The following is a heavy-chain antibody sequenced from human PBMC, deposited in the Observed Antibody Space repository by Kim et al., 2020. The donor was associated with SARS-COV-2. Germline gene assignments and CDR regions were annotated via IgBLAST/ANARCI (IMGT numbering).Heavy chain of an antibody. Sequence: SETLSLTCTVSGGSISSSSYYWGWIRQPPGKGLEWIGSIYYSGSTYYNPSLKSRVTISVDTSKNQFSLKLSSVTAADTAVYYCARRGSTPAWFDPWGQGTLVTVSS. D-gene: IGHD6-13*01. CDR1: GGSISSSSYY. CDR2: IYYSGST. V-gene: IGHV4-39*01. CDR3: ARRGSTPAWFDP. J-gene: IGHJ5*02.